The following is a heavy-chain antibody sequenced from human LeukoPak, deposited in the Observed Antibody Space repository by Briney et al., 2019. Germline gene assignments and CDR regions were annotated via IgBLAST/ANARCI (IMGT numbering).Heavy chain of an antibody. J-gene: IGHJ4*02. CDR1: GFRLDNYW. V-gene: IGHV3-7*05. D-gene: IGHD3-10*01. CDR2: INEDGSKI. CDR3: ARWSHVSGRWFLDN. Sequence: GGSLRLSCEASGFRLDNYWMTWVRQAPEKGLEWVADINEDGSKIYSLDSVKGRFTISRDNAKNSLSLQLNTLRAEDTAVYYCARWSHVSGRWFLDNWGRGTLVSVSS.